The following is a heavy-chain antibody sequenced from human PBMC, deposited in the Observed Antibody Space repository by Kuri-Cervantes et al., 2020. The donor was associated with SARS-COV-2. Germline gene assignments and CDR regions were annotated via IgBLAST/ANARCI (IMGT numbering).Heavy chain of an antibody. Sequence: GSLRLSCSVSGDSISSSGHYWGWVRQPPGKGLEWIGSIYFSGSTYYTPSLKSRVTISVDTSKNQFSLKLTSVTATDTAVYYCGRQASDWHIDYWGQGTLVTVSS. CDR3: GRQASDWHIDY. CDR2: IYFSGST. CDR1: GDSISSSGHY. V-gene: IGHV4-39*01. D-gene: IGHD3-9*01. J-gene: IGHJ4*02.